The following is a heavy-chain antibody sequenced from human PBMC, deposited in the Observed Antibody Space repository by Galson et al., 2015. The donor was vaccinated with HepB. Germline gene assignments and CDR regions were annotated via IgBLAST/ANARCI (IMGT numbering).Heavy chain of an antibody. Sequence: SLRLSCAASGFTFSSYSMNWVRQAPGKGLEWVSYISSSSSTIYYADSVKGRFTISRDNSKNTLYLQMNFLTADDTAVYFCAKHGGEYASGWPLDYWGQGTLVAVSS. D-gene: IGHD6-19*01. CDR1: GFTFSSYS. CDR3: AKHGGEYASGWPLDY. V-gene: IGHV3-48*01. J-gene: IGHJ4*02. CDR2: ISSSSSTI.